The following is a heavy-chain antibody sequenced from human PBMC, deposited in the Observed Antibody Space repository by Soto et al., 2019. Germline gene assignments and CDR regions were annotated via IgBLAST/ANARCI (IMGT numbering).Heavy chain of an antibody. D-gene: IGHD6-19*01. V-gene: IGHV5-10-1*01. J-gene: IGHJ3*02. CDR1: GYTFGNSW. CDR3: ARRDNSGHDAFDI. CDR2: IDPSDADT. Sequence: EVQLVQSGAEVRKPGESLRISCKDSGYTFGNSWISWARQMPGQGLEWMGRIDPSDADTNYSPSFQGHVTFSADKSINTVYLQWTSLKASDTAIYYCARRDNSGHDAFDIWGQGTMVTVSS.